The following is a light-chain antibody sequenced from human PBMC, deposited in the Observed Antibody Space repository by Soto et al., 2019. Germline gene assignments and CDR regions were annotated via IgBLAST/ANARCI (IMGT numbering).Light chain of an antibody. V-gene: IGKV1-5*01. CDR1: QSITNW. CDR3: QQYNSYSVYT. Sequence: DIQMTQSPSTLSASVGDRVTITCRASQSITNWLAWYQQKPGKAPNLLIYDASSLESVVPSRFSGSGSGTEFTLTISSLQPDDFATYYCQQYNSYSVYTFGQGTKLEIK. CDR2: DAS. J-gene: IGKJ2*01.